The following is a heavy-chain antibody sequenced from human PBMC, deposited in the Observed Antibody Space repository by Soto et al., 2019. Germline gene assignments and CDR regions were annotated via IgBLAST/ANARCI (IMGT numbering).Heavy chain of an antibody. Sequence: EVQLVQSGAEVKKPGESLKISCKGSGYSFTSYWIGWVRQMPGKGLEWKGIIYPGDSDTRYSPSFQGQVTISADKSISTAYLQWSSLKASDTAMYYCARQGPMGYQLLPYFDYWGQGTLVTVSS. D-gene: IGHD2-2*01. V-gene: IGHV5-51*01. CDR2: IYPGDSDT. CDR1: GYSFTSYW. J-gene: IGHJ4*02. CDR3: ARQGPMGYQLLPYFDY.